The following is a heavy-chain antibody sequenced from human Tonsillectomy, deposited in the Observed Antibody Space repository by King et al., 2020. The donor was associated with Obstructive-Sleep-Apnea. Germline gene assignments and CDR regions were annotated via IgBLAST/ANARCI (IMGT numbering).Heavy chain of an antibody. V-gene: IGHV3-23*04. CDR2: IDGSGSAT. Sequence: VQLVESGGGLVQAGGSLRLSCAASGFSFSDYAISWVRQAPGKGLEWVTAIDGSGSATYYADSVKGRFTISRDNSKKTLFVQLNSLRVEDTAIYYCAKEGYGPFVGTFDIWGRGKMVTVSS. J-gene: IGHJ3*02. CDR1: GFSFSDYA. CDR3: AKEGYGPFVGTFDI. D-gene: IGHD4-17*01.